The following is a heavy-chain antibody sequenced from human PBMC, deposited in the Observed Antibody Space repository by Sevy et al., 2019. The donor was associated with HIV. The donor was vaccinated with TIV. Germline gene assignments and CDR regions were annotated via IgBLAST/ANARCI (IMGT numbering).Heavy chain of an antibody. CDR1: GFPFSSYA. CDR2: ISGSASST. J-gene: IGHJ4*02. D-gene: IGHD6-13*01. V-gene: IGHV3-23*01. CDR3: ARGDYSSSWYSSSFDY. Sequence: GGSLRLSCAASGFPFSSYAMNWVRQAPGKGLEWVSAISGSASSTYYADSVKGRFTVSRDNSKNTLYLQMNSLRAEDTAVYYCARGDYSSSWYSSSFDYWGQGTLVTVSS.